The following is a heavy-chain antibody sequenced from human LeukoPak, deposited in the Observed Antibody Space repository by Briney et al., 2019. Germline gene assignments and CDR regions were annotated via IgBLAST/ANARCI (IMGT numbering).Heavy chain of an antibody. J-gene: IGHJ5*02. Sequence: SVKVSCKASGGTFSSYAISWVRQAPGQGLEWMGGIIPIFGTANYAQKSQGRVTITADESTSTAYMELSSLRSEDTAVYYCARGYCSSTSCYPTVGWFDPWGQGTLVTVSS. V-gene: IGHV1-69*13. CDR3: ARGYCSSTSCYPTVGWFDP. CDR2: IIPIFGTA. D-gene: IGHD2-2*01. CDR1: GGTFSSYA.